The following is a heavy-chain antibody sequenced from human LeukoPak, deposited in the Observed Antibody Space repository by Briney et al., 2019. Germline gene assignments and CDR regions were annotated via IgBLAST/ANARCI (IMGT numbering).Heavy chain of an antibody. J-gene: IGHJ4*02. CDR1: GFILSDYN. CDR3: ARDLSATARAYDY. CDR2: ISISGTYI. D-gene: IGHD1-26*01. V-gene: IGHV3-21*01. Sequence: TGGSLRLSCAASGFILSDYNMNWVRQAPGKGLEWVSFISISGTYITYADSVKGRFTISRDNAKNSLYLQMNSLRADDTAVYYCARDLSATARAYDYRGQGTLVTVSS.